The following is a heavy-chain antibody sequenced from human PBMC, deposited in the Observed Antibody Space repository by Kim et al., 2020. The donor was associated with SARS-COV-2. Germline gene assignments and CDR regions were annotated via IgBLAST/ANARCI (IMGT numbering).Heavy chain of an antibody. CDR1: GFTFSNYG. V-gene: IGHV3-23*01. D-gene: IGHD6-19*01. CDR3: AKSGAVAGTHPTPLYYGMDV. J-gene: IGHJ6*02. Sequence: GGSLRLSCAASGFTFSNYGMHWVRQAPGEGLEWVSIISANGGRTYYVDSVRGRFTISRDNSKNTVWLQMNSLRVEDTALYYCAKSGAVAGTHPTPLYYGMDVWGQGTTVTVSS. CDR2: ISANGGRT.